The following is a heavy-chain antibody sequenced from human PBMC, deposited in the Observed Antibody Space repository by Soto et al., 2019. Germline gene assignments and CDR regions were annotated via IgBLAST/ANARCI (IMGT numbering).Heavy chain of an antibody. CDR2: IIPILGIA. V-gene: IGHV1-69*08. D-gene: IGHD3-10*01. Sequence: QVQLVQSRAEVKKPGSSVKVSCKASGGTFSSYTISWVRQAPGQGLEWMGRIIPILGIANYAQKFQGRVTITADKSTSTAYMELSSLRSEDMAVYYCARDRNGSGSYWGQGTLVTVSS. CDR1: GGTFSSYT. J-gene: IGHJ4*02. CDR3: ARDRNGSGSY.